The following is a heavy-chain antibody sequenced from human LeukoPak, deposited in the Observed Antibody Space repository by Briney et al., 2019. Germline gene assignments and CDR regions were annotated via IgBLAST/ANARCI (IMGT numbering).Heavy chain of an antibody. V-gene: IGHV1-2*02. J-gene: IGHJ4*02. Sequence: ASVKVSCKASGYTFIGYYLHWVRQAPGQGLEWMGWINPTSGGTNYAQKFQDRVTMTRDTSINTASMELSRLTSDDTAVYYCARLVGLSTTASYWGQGTLVIVSS. CDR2: INPTSGGT. D-gene: IGHD5/OR15-5a*01. CDR3: ARLVGLSTTASY. CDR1: GYTFIGYY.